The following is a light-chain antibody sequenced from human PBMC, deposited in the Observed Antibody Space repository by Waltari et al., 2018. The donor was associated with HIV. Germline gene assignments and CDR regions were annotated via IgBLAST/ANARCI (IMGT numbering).Light chain of an antibody. Sequence: DIQMTQSPSSLSASVGDRVTITCRASQIISSHLNWFQQRPGKAPNLLIYAASNLQNGVPSRFSGSGSGTEFNLTISSLQPEDFAIYYCQQTHNTPLTLGGGTKVDI. CDR1: QIISSH. J-gene: IGKJ4*01. CDR2: AAS. V-gene: IGKV1-39*01. CDR3: QQTHNTPLT.